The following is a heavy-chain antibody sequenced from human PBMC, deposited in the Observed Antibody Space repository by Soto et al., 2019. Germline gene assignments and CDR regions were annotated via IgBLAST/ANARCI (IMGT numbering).Heavy chain of an antibody. CDR3: ARVYCSGGSCYGIDY. V-gene: IGHV3-23*01. CDR1: GFTFSSYD. D-gene: IGHD2-15*01. Sequence: SLRLSCAASGFTFSSYDMSWVRQAPGKGLEWVSAISGSGASTTYADSVKGRFTISRDNSKDTLYLQMNSLRSEDTAVYYCARVYCSGGSCYGIDYWGQGTLVTVSS. CDR2: ISGSGAST. J-gene: IGHJ4*02.